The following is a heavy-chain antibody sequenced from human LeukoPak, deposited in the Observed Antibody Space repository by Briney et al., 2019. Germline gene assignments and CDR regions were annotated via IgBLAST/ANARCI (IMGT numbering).Heavy chain of an antibody. Sequence: ASVKLSCKASGYTFTGYYMHWVQQAPGQGLEWMGWMESNTGASNSAQKFQGRVTLTRDTSISTAYMELSSLGSDDTALYYCAREDSSGYDYWGQGTLVTVSS. CDR1: GYTFTGYY. V-gene: IGHV1-2*02. CDR2: MESNTGAS. CDR3: AREDSSGYDY. J-gene: IGHJ4*02. D-gene: IGHD3-22*01.